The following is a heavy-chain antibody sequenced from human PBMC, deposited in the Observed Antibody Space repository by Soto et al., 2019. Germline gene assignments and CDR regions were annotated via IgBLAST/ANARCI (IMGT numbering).Heavy chain of an antibody. CDR2: IVVGSGNT. CDR3: AAEGELERRDYFDY. Sequence: SVKVSCKASGFTFTSSAVQWVRQARGQRLEWIGWIVVGSGNTNYAQKFQERVTITRDMSTSTAYMELSSLRSEDTAVYYCAAEGELERRDYFDYWGQGTLVTVSS. V-gene: IGHV1-58*01. D-gene: IGHD1-1*01. J-gene: IGHJ4*02. CDR1: GFTFTSSA.